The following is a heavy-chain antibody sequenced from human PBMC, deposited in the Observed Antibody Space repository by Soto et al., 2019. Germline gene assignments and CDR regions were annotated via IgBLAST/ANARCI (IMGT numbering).Heavy chain of an antibody. CDR2: IYYSGST. CDR1: GGSLSRSSW. J-gene: IGHJ4*02. V-gene: IGHV4-4*02. D-gene: IGHD4-17*01. CDR3: VHHGGDTYYHDV. Sequence: QVQLQEAGPGLVNPSGTLSLTCAVSGGSLSRSSWWSWVRQPPGKALEWLGEIYYSGSTKYNPSLHSRDTLSADQSKNAFSLRLSSLPAEATAVYYCVHHGGDTYYHDVCGQGMLVTVSS.